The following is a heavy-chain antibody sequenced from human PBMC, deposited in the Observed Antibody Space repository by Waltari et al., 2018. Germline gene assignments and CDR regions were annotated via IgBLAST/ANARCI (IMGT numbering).Heavy chain of an antibody. V-gene: IGHV1-69*12. D-gene: IGHD6-13*01. Sequence: QVHLVQSAAEVKKPGSSMKISCQASGGSFGSYSIDWVRQAAGQGLEWLGGIIPIFGTPQYAQRFQGRLILTADASTTTAHLELSGLRSDDTAIYYCARRKLGFAFDMWGQGTLVTVSS. CDR1: GGSFGSYS. CDR3: ARRKLGFAFDM. J-gene: IGHJ3*02. CDR2: IIPIFGTP.